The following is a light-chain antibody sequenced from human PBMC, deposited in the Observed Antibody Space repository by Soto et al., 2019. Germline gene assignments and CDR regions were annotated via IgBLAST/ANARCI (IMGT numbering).Light chain of an antibody. CDR1: TGTVTSGHY. J-gene: IGLJ3*02. CDR2: DTT. Sequence: QAVVTQEPSLTVSPGGTVTLTCASNTGTVTSGHYPYWFQQKPGQAPRTLIYDTTNRHSWTPARFSGSLLGGKAALTLSGAQPEDEGDYFCLLYYNTVGLVFGGGTQLTVL. V-gene: IGLV7-46*01. CDR3: LLYYNTVGLV.